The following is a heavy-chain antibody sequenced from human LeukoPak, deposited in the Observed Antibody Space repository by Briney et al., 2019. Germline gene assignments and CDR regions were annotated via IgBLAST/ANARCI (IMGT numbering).Heavy chain of an antibody. J-gene: IGHJ5*02. CDR1: GGSISSYY. CDR2: IYYSGST. CDR3: ASFNSSSWYDAWFDP. V-gene: IGHV4-59*01. D-gene: IGHD6-13*01. Sequence: PSETLSLTCTVSGGSISSYYWSWIRQPPGKGLEWIGYIYYSGSTNYNPSLKSRVTISVDTSKNQFSLKLSSVTAADTAVYYCASFNSSSWYDAWFDPWGQGTLVTVSS.